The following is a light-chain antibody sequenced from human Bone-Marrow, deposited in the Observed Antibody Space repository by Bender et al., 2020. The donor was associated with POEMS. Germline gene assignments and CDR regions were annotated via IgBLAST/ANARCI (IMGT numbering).Light chain of an antibody. J-gene: IGLJ3*02. CDR1: SSNIGAHA. CDR2: SSH. V-gene: IGLV1-44*01. CDR3: DVWDDSLNGWV. Sequence: QSVLTQPPSASGTPGQRVTIPCSGGSSNIGAHAVNWYQHLPGTAPKLLIYSSHRRPSEVPDRFSGSRSGTSASLAISGLQSEDEADYYCDVWDDSLNGWVFGGGTKLTVL.